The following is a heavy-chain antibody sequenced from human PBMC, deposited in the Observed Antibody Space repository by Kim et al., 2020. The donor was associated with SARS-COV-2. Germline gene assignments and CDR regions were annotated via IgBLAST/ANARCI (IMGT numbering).Heavy chain of an antibody. D-gene: IGHD1-26*01. CDR3: ARGPGATNYYYYYGMDV. V-gene: IGHV4-34*01. J-gene: IGHJ6*02. Sequence: LKSRVTISVDTSKNQFSLKLSSVTAADTAVYYCARGPGATNYYYYYGMDVWGQGTTVTVSS.